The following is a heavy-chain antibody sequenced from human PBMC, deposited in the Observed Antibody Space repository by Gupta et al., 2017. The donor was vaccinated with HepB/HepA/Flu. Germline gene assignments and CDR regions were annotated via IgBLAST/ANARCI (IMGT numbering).Heavy chain of an antibody. CDR3: ARLSLISNYFDY. Sequence: VLLVQSGAEVKKPGVSVKTSCKVSGSNITTHWIRRVRQMPGKGLEWMGIIYPGDSDTRYSPSFQGQVTISADKSISTAYLQWSSLKASDNAMYYCARLSLISNYFDYWGQGTLVTGSS. CDR1: GSNITTHW. D-gene: IGHD2-21*01. V-gene: IGHV5-51*01. J-gene: IGHJ4*02. CDR2: IYPGDSDT.